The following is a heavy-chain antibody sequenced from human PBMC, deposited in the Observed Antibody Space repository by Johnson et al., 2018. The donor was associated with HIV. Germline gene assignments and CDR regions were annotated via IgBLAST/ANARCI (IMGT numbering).Heavy chain of an antibody. CDR3: ARPPLERIISGSYGAFDL. CDR2: ISYDGSNK. Sequence: QVQLVESGGGVVQPGRSLRLSCAASGFTFSSYAIHWVRQAPGKGLEWVAVISYDGSNKYYADSVKGRFTISRDYSKNTLYLQMNSRRTYDTAVYYCARPPLERIISGSYGAFDLWGQGTMVTVSS. J-gene: IGHJ3*01. D-gene: IGHD1-26*01. CDR1: GFTFSSYA. V-gene: IGHV3-30*04.